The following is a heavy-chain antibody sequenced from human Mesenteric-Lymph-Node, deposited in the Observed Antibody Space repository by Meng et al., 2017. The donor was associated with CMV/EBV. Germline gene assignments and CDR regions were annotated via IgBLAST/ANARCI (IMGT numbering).Heavy chain of an antibody. D-gene: IGHD3-10*01. V-gene: IGHV5-51*01. J-gene: IGHJ6*02. CDR2: FKPEDSDS. CDR3: ARGSGSYGDYFFYGMDV. CDR1: GYSFSTFW. Sequence: GESLKISCKGSGYSFSTFWIGWVRQMPGKGLEWMGIFKPEDSDSTYSPSFQGQVTISVDTSISTAYLQRSSLRASDTAMYYCARGSGSYGDYFFYGMDVWGQGTTVTVSS.